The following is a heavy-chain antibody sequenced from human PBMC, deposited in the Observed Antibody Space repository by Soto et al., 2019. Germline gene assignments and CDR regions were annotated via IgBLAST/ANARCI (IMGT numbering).Heavy chain of an antibody. D-gene: IGHD2-21*02. Sequence: QLQLQESGPGLVKPSETLSLTCSVSGGSISSSSYFWGWIRQPPGKGLEWIGSIYYSGSTYYNPPLKRRVTGSVSTSKNQFSLKLSSVTAADTAVYYCARHPSDFWFDPWGQGTLVTVSS. V-gene: IGHV4-39*01. J-gene: IGHJ5*02. CDR3: ARHPSDFWFDP. CDR1: GGSISSSSYF. CDR2: IYYSGST.